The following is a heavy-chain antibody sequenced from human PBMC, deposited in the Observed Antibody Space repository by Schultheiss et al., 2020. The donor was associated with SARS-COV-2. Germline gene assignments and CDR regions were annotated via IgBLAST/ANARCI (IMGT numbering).Heavy chain of an antibody. CDR2: IIPIFGTA. J-gene: IGHJ6*02. CDR3: AVYCSSTSCYNRDYGMDV. CDR1: GGAFSSNG. D-gene: IGHD2-2*02. Sequence: SVKVSCKASGGAFSSNGVSWVRQAPGQGLEWMGGIIPIFGTANYAQKFQGRVTITADESTSTAYMELSSLRSEDTAVYYCAVYCSSTSCYNRDYGMDVWGQGTTVTVSS. V-gene: IGHV1-69*13.